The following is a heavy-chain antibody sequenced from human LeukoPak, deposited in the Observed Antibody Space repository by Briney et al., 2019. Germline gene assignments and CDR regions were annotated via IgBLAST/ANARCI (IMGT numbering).Heavy chain of an antibody. Sequence: PSETLSLTCNVSGGSINSYYWGWIRQPPGKRLELIGYIYYSGRTNYNPSLKRRVTISVDTSPNQSSLKLTSVTAADTAVYFCARGTTKGYYYDSSGYYTKWGQGTLVTVSS. CDR1: GGSINSYY. CDR3: ARGTTKGYYYDSSGYYTK. CDR2: IYYSGRT. V-gene: IGHV4-59*12. D-gene: IGHD3-22*01. J-gene: IGHJ4*02.